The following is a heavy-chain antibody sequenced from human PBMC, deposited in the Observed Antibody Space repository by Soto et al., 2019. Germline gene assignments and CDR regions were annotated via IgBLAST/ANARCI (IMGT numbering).Heavy chain of an antibody. Sequence: SVKVSCNASGGTVSSYAMSWVRQAPGQVLELMGGIIPIFGTANYAQKFQGRVTITADESKSTAYMELSSLRSEDTAVYYCARVGREIAVAAPKSSYYYYYYGMAVWGQGTTVTVSS. V-gene: IGHV1-69*13. CDR2: IIPIFGTA. CDR1: GGTVSSYA. CDR3: ARVGREIAVAAPKSSYYYYYYGMAV. J-gene: IGHJ6*02. D-gene: IGHD6-19*01.